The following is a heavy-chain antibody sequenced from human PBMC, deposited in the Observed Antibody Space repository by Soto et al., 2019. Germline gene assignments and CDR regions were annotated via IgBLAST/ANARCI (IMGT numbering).Heavy chain of an antibody. D-gene: IGHD3-9*01. CDR2: IYYSGST. V-gene: IGHV4-31*03. J-gene: IGHJ3*02. CDR1: GGSISSGVYY. CDR3: ASYDILTGPLKKDAFDI. Sequence: SETLSLTCTVSGGSISSGVYYWSWIRHHPGKGLEWIGYIYYSGSTYYNPSLKSRVTISVDTSKNQFSLKLSSVTAADTAVYYCASYDILTGPLKKDAFDIWGQGTMVTVSS.